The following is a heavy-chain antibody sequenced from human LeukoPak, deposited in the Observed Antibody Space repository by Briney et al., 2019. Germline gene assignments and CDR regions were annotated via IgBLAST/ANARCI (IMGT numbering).Heavy chain of an antibody. J-gene: IGHJ6*03. CDR3: AKDREEHLYYYYYMDV. CDR2: MNPNSGNT. CDR1: GYTFTSYD. Sequence: ASVKVSCKASGYTFTSYDINWVRQATGQGLEWMGWMNPNSGNTGYAQKFQGRVTMTRNTSISTAYMELSSLRSEDTAVYYCAKDREEHLYYYYYMDVWGKGTTVTVSS. D-gene: IGHD1-26*01. V-gene: IGHV1-8*01.